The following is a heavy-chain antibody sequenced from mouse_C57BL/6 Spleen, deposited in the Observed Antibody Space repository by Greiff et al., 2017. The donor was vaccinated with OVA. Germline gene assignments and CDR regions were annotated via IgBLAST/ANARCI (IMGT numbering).Heavy chain of an antibody. Sequence: QVHVKQPGTELVKPGASVKLSCKASGYTFTSYWMHWVKQRPGQGLEWIGNINPSNGGTTYNEKFKSKATLTVDKSSSTAYMQLSSLTSEDSAVYYCARGTTVVYYYAMDYWGQGTSVTVSS. V-gene: IGHV1-53*01. CDR2: INPSNGGT. J-gene: IGHJ4*01. CDR3: ARGTTVVYYYAMDY. CDR1: GYTFTSYW. D-gene: IGHD1-1*01.